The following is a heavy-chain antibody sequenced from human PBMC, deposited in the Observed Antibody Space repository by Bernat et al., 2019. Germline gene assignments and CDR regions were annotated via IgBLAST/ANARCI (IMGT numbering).Heavy chain of an antibody. J-gene: IGHJ4*02. V-gene: IGHV3-9*01. Sequence: EVQLVESGGGLVQPGRSLRLSCSASGFTFDDYAMQWVRQGPGKGLGWVSGISWNSGSVDYADSVKGRFTISRDNAKNSLYLQMNSLRAEDTALYYCVKGSDSSGPYFDYWGQGTLVTVSS. CDR3: VKGSDSSGPYFDY. D-gene: IGHD3-22*01. CDR1: GFTFDDYA. CDR2: ISWNSGSV.